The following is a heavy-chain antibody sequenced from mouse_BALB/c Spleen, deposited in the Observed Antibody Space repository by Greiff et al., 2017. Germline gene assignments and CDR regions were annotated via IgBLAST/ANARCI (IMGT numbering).Heavy chain of an antibody. CDR2: IDPSDSYT. J-gene: IGHJ2*01. CDR3: ARRTYYGSSYVFDY. Sequence: VQLQESGAELVKPGASVKLSCKASGYTFTSYWMHWVKQRPGQGLEWIGEIDPSDSYTNYNQKFKGKATLTVDKSSSTAYMQLSSLTSEDSAVYYCARRTYYGSSYVFDYWGQGTTLTVSS. V-gene: IGHV1-69*02. D-gene: IGHD1-1*01. CDR1: GYTFTSYW.